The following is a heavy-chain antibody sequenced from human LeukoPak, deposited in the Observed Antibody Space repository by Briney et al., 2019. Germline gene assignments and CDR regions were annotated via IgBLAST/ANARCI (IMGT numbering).Heavy chain of an antibody. D-gene: IGHD3-10*01. CDR2: IRDDGSNK. V-gene: IGHV3-30*02. CDR1: GFTFSSYG. Sequence: PGGSLRLSCAASGFTFSSYGMHWVRQAPGKGLEWVAFIRDDGSNKYYADSVKGRFTISRDNSKNTLYLQMNSLRAEDTAVYYCAKESQGQLGFDYWGQGNLVTVSS. CDR3: AKESQGQLGFDY. J-gene: IGHJ4*02.